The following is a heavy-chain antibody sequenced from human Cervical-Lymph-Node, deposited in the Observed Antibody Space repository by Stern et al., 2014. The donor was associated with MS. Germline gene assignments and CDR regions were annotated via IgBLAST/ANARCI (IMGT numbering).Heavy chain of an antibody. J-gene: IGHJ5*02. D-gene: IGHD4-17*01. Sequence: QVQLQESGPGLVKPSETLSLTCTVSGGSISSYYWRWIRPPPGKGLEGIGYIYYSGSTNYNPSLKSRVTLSVDTSRNQFSLRLSSVTAAETAVYYCARGNGDFPYNWFDPWGQGTLVTVSS. CDR1: GGSISSYY. V-gene: IGHV4-59*13. CDR2: IYYSGST. CDR3: ARGNGDFPYNWFDP.